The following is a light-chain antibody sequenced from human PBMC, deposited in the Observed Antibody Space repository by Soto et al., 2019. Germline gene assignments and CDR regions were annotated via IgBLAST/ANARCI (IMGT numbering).Light chain of an antibody. CDR2: GAS. V-gene: IGKV3-20*01. CDR1: QIVSSSY. CDR3: QLHCSSRPLS. J-gene: IGKJ4*01. Sequence: LSPVERATLSCRASQIVSSSYLAWYQQKPGQAPRLLIYGASSMATGIPDRFSGSGSGTDFTLTISRLEPDDMAMSSYQLHCSSRPLSFGGRTKV.